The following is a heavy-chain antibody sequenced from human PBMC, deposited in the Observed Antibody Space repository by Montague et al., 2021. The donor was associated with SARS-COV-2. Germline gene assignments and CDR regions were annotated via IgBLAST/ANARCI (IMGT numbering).Heavy chain of an antibody. V-gene: IGHV4-59*01. J-gene: IGHJ6*02. Sequence: SETLSLTCTVSGGSISNYYWSWIRQPPGKGLEWIGYIYNGGSTNYNPSLRSWVTISVDPSEIQFSLRLSSVTAADTAVYYCAREAVEKRVRTRMTGRLEENYYYVLDVWGQGTTVIVSS. CDR1: GGSISNYY. CDR2: IYNGGST. D-gene: IGHD3-3*01. CDR3: AREAVEKRVRTRMTGRLEENYYYVLDV.